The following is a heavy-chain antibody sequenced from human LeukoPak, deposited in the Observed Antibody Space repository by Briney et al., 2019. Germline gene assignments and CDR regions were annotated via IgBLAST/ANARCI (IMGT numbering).Heavy chain of an antibody. CDR1: GFSFSDYW. Sequence: WGSLSLSCAASGFSFSDYWRSWVRQAPGKGLEWVATIKHDGREQYYVDSLKGRFTISRDNTKNSLYLLMNSLRAEDTAVYYCATASSGFVQWGQGTLVTVSS. J-gene: IGHJ4*02. CDR3: ATASSGFVQ. CDR2: IKHDGREQ. V-gene: IGHV3-7*05. D-gene: IGHD3-9*01.